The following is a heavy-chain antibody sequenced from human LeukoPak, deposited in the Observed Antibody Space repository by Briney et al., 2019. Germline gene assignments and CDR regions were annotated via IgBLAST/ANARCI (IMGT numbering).Heavy chain of an antibody. J-gene: IGHJ4*02. CDR2: ISYDGSNK. Sequence: GGSLRLSCAASGFTFSSYGMHWVRQAPGKGLEWVAVISYDGSNKYYADSVKGRFTISRDNSKNTLYLQMNSLRAEDTAVYYCAGSLLWFGELLPYWGQGTLVTVSS. D-gene: IGHD3-10*01. V-gene: IGHV3-30*03. CDR1: GFTFSSYG. CDR3: AGSLLWFGELLPY.